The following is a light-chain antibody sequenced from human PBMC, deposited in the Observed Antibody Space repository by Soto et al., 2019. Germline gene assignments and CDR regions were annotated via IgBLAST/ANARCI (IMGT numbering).Light chain of an antibody. Sequence: DLQMTQSPSSLSASVGDRVIITCRASQSISNYLNWYQQKPGKAPKLLIYAASSMQSGVPSRFSGSGCETDFTLTISRMQPDDSATSYCQQSFSPLCTFGQGTKVEV. J-gene: IGKJ1*01. V-gene: IGKV1-39*01. CDR2: AAS. CDR3: QQSFSPLCT. CDR1: QSISNY.